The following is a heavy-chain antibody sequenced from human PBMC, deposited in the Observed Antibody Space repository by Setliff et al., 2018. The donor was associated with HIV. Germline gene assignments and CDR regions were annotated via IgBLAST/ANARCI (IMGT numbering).Heavy chain of an antibody. V-gene: IGHV1-46*01. D-gene: IGHD6-19*01. CDR2: LCPSDGGV. CDR1: GYTFTSYF. CDR3: ARQSVSATFDS. Sequence: ASVKVSCKASGYTFTSYFLHWVRQAHAQGLEWMGRLCPSDGGVSYAEKVQGRVTMTRDTSASTAYMELSSLRSEDTAIYYCARQSVSATFDSWGQGTLVTVSS. J-gene: IGHJ4*02.